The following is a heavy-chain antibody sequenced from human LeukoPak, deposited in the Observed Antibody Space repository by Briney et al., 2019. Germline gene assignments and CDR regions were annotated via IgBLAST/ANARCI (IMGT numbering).Heavy chain of an antibody. D-gene: IGHD2-21*02. CDR3: ARYSVVTAIFDY. Sequence: SETLSLTCTGSGCSISSSRYYWGWLRQPPGKGLEWIGSIYYSGSTYYNPSLKSRVTISVDTSKNQFSLKLSSVTAADTAVYYCARYSVVTAIFDYWGQGTLVTVSS. V-gene: IGHV4-39*07. J-gene: IGHJ4*02. CDR2: IYYSGST. CDR1: GCSISSSRYY.